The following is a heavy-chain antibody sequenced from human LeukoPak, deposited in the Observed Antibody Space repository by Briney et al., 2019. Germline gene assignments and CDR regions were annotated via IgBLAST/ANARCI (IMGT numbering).Heavy chain of an antibody. J-gene: IGHJ6*03. Sequence: PGGSLRLSCAASGFTFSTYNMNWVRQAPGKGLEWVSSITSSSSYIYYADSVKGRFIISRDNAKSSLYLQMNSLRDEDTAVYYCARDPYSGNYGDYYYYYMDVWGKGTTVTISS. CDR1: GFTFSTYN. CDR2: ITSSSSYI. V-gene: IGHV3-21*01. CDR3: ARDPYSGNYGDYYYYYMDV. D-gene: IGHD1-26*01.